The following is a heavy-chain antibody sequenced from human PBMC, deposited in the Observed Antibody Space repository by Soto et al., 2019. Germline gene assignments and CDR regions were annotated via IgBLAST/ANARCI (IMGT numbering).Heavy chain of an antibody. J-gene: IGHJ4*02. CDR2: ISGSGGST. V-gene: IGHV3-23*01. D-gene: IGHD6-6*01. CDR3: AKAHGRGSSSAFDY. CDR1: GFTFRTYA. Sequence: GGSLRLSCTASGFTFRTYAMTWFRQAPGKGLEWVSAISGSGGSTYYADSVKGRFTISRDNSKNTLYLQMNSLRAEDTAVYYCAKAHGRGSSSAFDYWGQGTLVTVSS.